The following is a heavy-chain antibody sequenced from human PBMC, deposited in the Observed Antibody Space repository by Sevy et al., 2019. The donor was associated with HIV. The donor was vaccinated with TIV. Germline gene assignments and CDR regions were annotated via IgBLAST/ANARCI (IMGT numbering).Heavy chain of an antibody. D-gene: IGHD3-3*01. V-gene: IGHV1-24*01. CDR2: FDPEDGET. CDR3: ATLDFWSGYPLYGMDV. J-gene: IGHJ6*02. Sequence: ASVKVSCKVSGYTLTELSMHWVRQAPGKGLEWMGGFDPEDGETIYAQKFQGRVTMTEDTSTDTAYMELSSLRSEDTAVYYCATLDFWSGYPLYGMDVWGQGTTVTVSS. CDR1: GYTLTELS.